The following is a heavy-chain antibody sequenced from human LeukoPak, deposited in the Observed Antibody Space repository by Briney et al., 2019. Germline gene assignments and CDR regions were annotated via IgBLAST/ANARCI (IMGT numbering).Heavy chain of an antibody. V-gene: IGHV4-39*07. J-gene: IGHJ4*02. D-gene: IGHD4-17*01. CDR3: ARGTTTTVTIIGGGFDY. CDR1: GGSISSSSYY. Sequence: SETLSLTCAVSGGSISSSSYYWGWIRQPPGKGLEWIGSIYHSGSTYYNPSLKSRVTISVDTSKNQFSLKLSSVTAADTAVYYCARGTTTTVTIIGGGFDYWGQGTLVTVSS. CDR2: IYHSGST.